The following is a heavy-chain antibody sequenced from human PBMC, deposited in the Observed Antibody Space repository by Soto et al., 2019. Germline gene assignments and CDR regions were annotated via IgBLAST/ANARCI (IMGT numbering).Heavy chain of an antibody. CDR3: ARDHRGLL. D-gene: IGHD3-3*01. CDR1: GFSFSSDK. V-gene: IGHV3-74*01. J-gene: IGHJ4*02. CDR2: INSDGSTT. Sequence: GGSLRLSCAASGFSFSSDKMNWVRQVPGKGLVWVSRINSDGSTTSYADSVKGRFTISRDNAKNTLYLQMNSLRAEDTAVYFCARDHRGLLWGQGTQVTVSS.